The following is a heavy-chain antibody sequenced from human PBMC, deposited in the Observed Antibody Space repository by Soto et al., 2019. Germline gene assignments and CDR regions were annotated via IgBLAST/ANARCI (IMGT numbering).Heavy chain of an antibody. CDR2: IYYSGST. CDR1: GGSISSSSYY. CDR3: ARQKTTVTTSWFDP. D-gene: IGHD4-17*01. J-gene: IGHJ5*02. Sequence: PSETLSLTCTVSGGSISSSSYYWGWIRQPPGKGLEWIGSIYYSGSTYYNPSLKSRVTISVDTSKNQFSLKLSSVTAADTAVYYCARQKTTVTTSWFDPWGQGTLVTVSS. V-gene: IGHV4-39*01.